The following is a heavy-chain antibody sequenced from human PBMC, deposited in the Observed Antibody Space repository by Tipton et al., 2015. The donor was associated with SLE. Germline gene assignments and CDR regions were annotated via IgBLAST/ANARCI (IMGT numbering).Heavy chain of an antibody. D-gene: IGHD3-10*01. J-gene: IGHJ4*02. CDR1: GFTFSSYW. Sequence: SLRLSCAASGFTFSSYWMSWVRQAPGKGLEWVDNIKQDGSEKYYVDSVKRRFTISRANAKNSLYLQMNSLRAEATAVYYCAKDRFGAFDYWGQGTLFTLSS. CDR3: AKDRFGAFDY. V-gene: IGHV3-7*03. CDR2: IKQDGSEK.